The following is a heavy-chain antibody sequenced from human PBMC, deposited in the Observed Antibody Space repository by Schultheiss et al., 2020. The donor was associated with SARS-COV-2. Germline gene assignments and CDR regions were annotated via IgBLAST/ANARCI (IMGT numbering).Heavy chain of an antibody. CDR3: ARRAYGGISDY. CDR2: IYYSGST. Sequence: SQTLSLTCAVSGGAIRNTNYYWAWMRQTPGQGLEWIGSIYYSGSTYYNPSLKSRVTISVDTSKNQFSLKLSSVTAADTAVYYCARRAYGGISDYWGQGTLVTVSS. J-gene: IGHJ4*02. CDR1: GGAIRNTNYY. V-gene: IGHV4-39*01. D-gene: IGHD4-23*01.